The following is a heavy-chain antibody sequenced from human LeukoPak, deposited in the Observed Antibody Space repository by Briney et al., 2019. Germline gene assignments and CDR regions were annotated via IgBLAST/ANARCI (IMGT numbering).Heavy chain of an antibody. CDR3: TTDGIQLWYTLDY. Sequence: GGSLRLSCAASGFTFSNAWMSWVRQAPGKGLEWVGRIKSKTDGGTTDYAAPVKGRFTISRDDSKNTLYLQMNSLKTEDTAVYYCTTDGIQLWYTLDYWGQGTLVTVSS. J-gene: IGHJ4*02. V-gene: IGHV3-15*01. CDR2: IKSKTDGGTT. CDR1: GFTFSNAW. D-gene: IGHD5-18*01.